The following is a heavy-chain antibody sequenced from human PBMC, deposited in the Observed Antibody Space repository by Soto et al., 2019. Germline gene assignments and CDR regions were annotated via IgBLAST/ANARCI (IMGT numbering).Heavy chain of an antibody. D-gene: IGHD3-10*01. Sequence: ASVKVSCKASGYIFVNYGIAWVRQAPGQGLEWMGWISPYSGNTHYASKVQGRLTMTTDTSTSTAYMDLGSLTSDDTAVYFCARDRSENYGSGTQYHYYYYYGMDVWGQGTTVTVSS. CDR2: ISPYSGNT. CDR1: GYIFVNYG. CDR3: ARDRSENYGSGTQYHYYYYYGMDV. V-gene: IGHV1-18*01. J-gene: IGHJ6*02.